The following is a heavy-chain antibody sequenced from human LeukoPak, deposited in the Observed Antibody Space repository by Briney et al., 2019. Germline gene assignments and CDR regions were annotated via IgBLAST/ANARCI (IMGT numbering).Heavy chain of an antibody. CDR1: GFTFSKYA. CDR3: AKRGGGVSNFDY. D-gene: IGHD3-16*01. CDR2: ISGSDANT. V-gene: IGHV3-23*01. J-gene: IGHJ4*02. Sequence: GGSLRLSCAASGFTFSKYAMSWVRQAPGKGLEWVSGISGSDANTYYADSVEGRFTISRDNFNNTLYLQMNRLRAEDTAVYYCAKRGGGVSNFDYWGQGTLVTVSS.